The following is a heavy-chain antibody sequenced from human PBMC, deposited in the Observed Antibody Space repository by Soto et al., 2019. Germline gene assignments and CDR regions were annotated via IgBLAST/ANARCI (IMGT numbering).Heavy chain of an antibody. CDR2: IYYSGSS. CDR1: GGSISSYY. CDR3: ASWAHLGEPYFDY. J-gene: IGHJ4*02. D-gene: IGHD3-16*01. Sequence: PSETLSLTCTVSGGSISSYYWSWIRQPPGMGLEWIGFIYYSGSSNYNPSLKSRVTISVDTSKNQFSLKLSSVTAADTAVYYCASWAHLGEPYFDYWGQGTLVTVSS. V-gene: IGHV4-59*01.